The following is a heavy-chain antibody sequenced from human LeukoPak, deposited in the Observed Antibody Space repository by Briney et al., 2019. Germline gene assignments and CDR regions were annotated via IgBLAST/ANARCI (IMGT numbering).Heavy chain of an antibody. CDR2: IKQDRSEK. J-gene: IGHJ4*02. CDR1: GFTFTNYW. CDR3: ARGTYYHDSAL. D-gene: IGHD3-22*01. Sequence: GGSLRLSCAASGFTFTNYWMSWVRQAPGKELELVANIKQDRSEKYYVDSVKGRFTISRDNAKNSLYLQMNSLKIEDTAVYYCARGTYYHDSALWGQGTLVTVSS. V-gene: IGHV3-7*03.